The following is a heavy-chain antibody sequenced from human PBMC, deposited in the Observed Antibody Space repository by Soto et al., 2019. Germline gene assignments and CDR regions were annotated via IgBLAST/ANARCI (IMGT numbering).Heavy chain of an antibody. Sequence: LRLSCGASGFSVKRYWMHWVRQAPGKGLVWLSRFGGDENYTDYADSVRGRFTISRDIAKNTIYLQMNSLRAEDTAVYYCGKGKELGVVRYGLDAWGQGTTVTVSS. CDR3: GKGKELGVVRYGLDA. CDR1: GFSVKRYW. V-gene: IGHV3-74*01. J-gene: IGHJ6*02. D-gene: IGHD3-3*01. CDR2: FGGDENYT.